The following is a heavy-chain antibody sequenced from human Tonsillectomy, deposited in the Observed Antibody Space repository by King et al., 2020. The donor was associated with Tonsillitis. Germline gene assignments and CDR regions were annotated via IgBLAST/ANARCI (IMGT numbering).Heavy chain of an antibody. Sequence: VQLVESGGSVVRPGGSLRLSCAASRFTFDDYGMSWVRQAPGKGLEWVSGINWNGGHSGYADSVKGRFTISRDNAKNSLYLQMSSLRAEDTALYYCAKAAIATFCSGGSCYDDWFDHWGQGTLVTVSS. CDR1: RFTFDDYG. J-gene: IGHJ5*02. CDR3: AKAAIATFCSGGSCYDDWFDH. CDR2: INWNGGHS. V-gene: IGHV3-20*04. D-gene: IGHD2-15*01.